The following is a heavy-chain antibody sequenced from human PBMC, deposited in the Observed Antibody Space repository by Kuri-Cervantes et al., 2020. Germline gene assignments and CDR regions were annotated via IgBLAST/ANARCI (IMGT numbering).Heavy chain of an antibody. D-gene: IGHD3-3*01. Sequence: ESLKISCAVYGGSFSGYYWSWIRQLPGKGLEWIGRIYTSGSTNYNPSLKSRVTMSVDTSKNQFSLKLSSVTAADTAVYYCARANYDIWSGYSDGFDYWGQGALVTVSS. V-gene: IGHV4-59*10. CDR1: GGSFSGYY. CDR3: ARANYDIWSGYSDGFDY. CDR2: IYTSGST. J-gene: IGHJ4*02.